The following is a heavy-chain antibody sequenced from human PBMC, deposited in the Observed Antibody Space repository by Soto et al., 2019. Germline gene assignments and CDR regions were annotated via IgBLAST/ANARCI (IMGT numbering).Heavy chain of an antibody. D-gene: IGHD1-26*01. CDR1: GVTVSSDAYY. CDR3: ARYSFSGNRRSKSDY. J-gene: IGHJ4*02. CDR2: IYHTGST. Sequence: PSETLSLTCTVSGVTVSSDAYYWSWIRQHPGKGLEWIGNIYHTGSTYYSPSLKSRIAISLDATKNQFSLTLTSVTAADTAVYFCARYSFSGNRRSKSDYWGQGTLVTVSS. V-gene: IGHV4-31*03.